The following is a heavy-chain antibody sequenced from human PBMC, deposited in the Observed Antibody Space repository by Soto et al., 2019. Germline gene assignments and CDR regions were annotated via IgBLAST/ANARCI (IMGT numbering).Heavy chain of an antibody. J-gene: IGHJ5*02. Sequence: ASVKVSCKASGYTFTSYVMHWVRQAPGQRLKWMGWINAYNGNTNYAQKLQGRVTMTTDTSTSTAYMELRSLRSDDTAVYYCARVMKGYCSGGSCYAFDPWGQGTLVTVSS. D-gene: IGHD2-15*01. CDR3: ARVMKGYCSGGSCYAFDP. CDR2: INAYNGNT. V-gene: IGHV1-18*01. CDR1: GYTFTSYV.